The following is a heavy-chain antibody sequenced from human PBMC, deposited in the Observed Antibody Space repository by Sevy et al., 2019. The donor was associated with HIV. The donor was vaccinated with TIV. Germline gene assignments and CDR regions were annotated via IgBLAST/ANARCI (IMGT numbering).Heavy chain of an antibody. Sequence: SETLCLTCSVSRGSITIGSYYWTWIRQPAGKGLEWIGRIFPGGGTNYNPSLKSRVAISVDTSKNQFSLKVYSVTAADTAVYYCARGGGEDTRDAFDIWGQGTVVTVSS. CDR3: ARGGGEDTRDAFDI. J-gene: IGHJ3*02. CDR2: IFPGGGT. CDR1: RGSITIGSYY. D-gene: IGHD3-16*01. V-gene: IGHV4-61*02.